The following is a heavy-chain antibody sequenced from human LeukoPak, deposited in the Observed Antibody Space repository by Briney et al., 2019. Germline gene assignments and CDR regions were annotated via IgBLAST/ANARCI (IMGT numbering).Heavy chain of an antibody. CDR2: IYSSGST. J-gene: IGHJ5*01. CDR1: GDSISSSTYY. Sequence: SETLSLTCTVSGDSISSSTYYWGWIRQPPGKGLEWIGSIYSSGSTYHNPSLKSRVTISVDTSKNQFSLQLISVTAADTAVYYCARHRGPAGPDSWGQGTLVTVSS. D-gene: IGHD3-10*01. V-gene: IGHV4-39*01. CDR3: ARHRGPAGPDS.